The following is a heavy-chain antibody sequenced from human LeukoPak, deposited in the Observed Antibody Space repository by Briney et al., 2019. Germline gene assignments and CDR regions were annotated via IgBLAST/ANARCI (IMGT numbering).Heavy chain of an antibody. V-gene: IGHV1-69*04. J-gene: IGHJ6*02. D-gene: IGHD2-15*01. CDR1: GGTFSSYA. CDR2: FIPLLDIE. CDR3: AKQTGYCSENTCYYYHGMDV. Sequence: VKVSCKASGGTFSSYAINWVRQAPGQGLEWMGRFIPLLDIENHVQKFQGRLTITADKSTSTAYMELSSLRSDDTAVYYCAKQTGYCSENTCYYYHGMDVWGQGTTVTVSS.